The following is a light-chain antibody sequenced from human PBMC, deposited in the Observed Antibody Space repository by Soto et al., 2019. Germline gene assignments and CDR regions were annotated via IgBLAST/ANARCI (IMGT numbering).Light chain of an antibody. J-gene: IGLJ1*01. CDR1: SSDVGGYNY. V-gene: IGLV2-14*01. CDR2: DVS. Sequence: QSALTQPASVSGSPGQSITISCTGTSSDVGGYNYVSWYQQHPGKAPKLMIYDVSNWPSGVSNRFSGSKSGNTASLTIPGLQAEDEADYYCSSYTDSSPFVFGTGTKLTVL. CDR3: SSYTDSSPFV.